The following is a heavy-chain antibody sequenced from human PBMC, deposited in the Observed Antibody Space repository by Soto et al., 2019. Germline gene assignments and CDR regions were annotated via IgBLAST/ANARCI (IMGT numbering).Heavy chain of an antibody. Sequence: QVQLVQSGAEVKKPESSVKVSCKAPGGTFSTYAISWVRQAPGQGLECMGGIIPMCGTANHAQRFQDRVTITADESTNTVYMELSSLRSEYTAVYSWASAILLWLRRINNGYSGWGQGTLVTVSS. CDR2: IIPMCGTA. J-gene: IGHJ4*02. V-gene: IGHV1-69*12. CDR1: GGTFSTYA. CDR3: ASAILLWLRRINNGYSG. D-gene: IGHD5-12*01.